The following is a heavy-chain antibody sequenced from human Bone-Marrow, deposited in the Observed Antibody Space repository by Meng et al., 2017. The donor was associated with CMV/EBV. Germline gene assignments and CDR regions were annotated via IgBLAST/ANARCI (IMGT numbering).Heavy chain of an antibody. CDR2: ISAYNGNT. V-gene: IGHV1-18*04. Sequence: ASVKVSCKASGYTFTGYYMHWVRQAPGQGLEWMGWISAYNGNTNYAQKLQGRVTMTTDTSTSTAYMELRSLRSDDTAVYYCARDFYGSGSYWPHFDYWGQGPLVTVSS. J-gene: IGHJ4*02. CDR1: GYTFTGYY. D-gene: IGHD3-10*01. CDR3: ARDFYGSGSYWPHFDY.